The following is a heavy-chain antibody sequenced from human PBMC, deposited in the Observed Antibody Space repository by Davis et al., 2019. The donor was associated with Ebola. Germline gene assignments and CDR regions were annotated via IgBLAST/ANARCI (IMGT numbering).Heavy chain of an antibody. Sequence: GESLKISCAASGFTFSDYYMSWIRQAPGKGLEWVSYISSSGSTIYYADSVKGRFTISRDNAKNSLYLQMNSLRAEDTAVYYCARDYCSGGSCYSRTDAFDIWGQGTMVTVSS. CDR1: GFTFSDYY. J-gene: IGHJ3*02. D-gene: IGHD2-15*01. CDR3: ARDYCSGGSCYSRTDAFDI. CDR2: ISSSGSTI. V-gene: IGHV3-11*04.